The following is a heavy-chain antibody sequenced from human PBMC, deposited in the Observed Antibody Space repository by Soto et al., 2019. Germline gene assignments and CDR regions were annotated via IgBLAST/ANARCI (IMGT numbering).Heavy chain of an antibody. CDR1: GFTVSSNY. D-gene: IGHD3-10*01. CDR3: ARRDGSGSYYNSPFDY. J-gene: IGHJ4*02. CDR2: IYSGGST. V-gene: IGHV3-66*01. Sequence: GGSLRLSCAASGFTVSSNYMSWVRQAPGKGLEWVSVIYSGGSTYYADSVKGRFTISRDNSKNTLYLQMNSLRAEDTAVYYCARRDGSGSYYNSPFDYWGQGTLVTVS.